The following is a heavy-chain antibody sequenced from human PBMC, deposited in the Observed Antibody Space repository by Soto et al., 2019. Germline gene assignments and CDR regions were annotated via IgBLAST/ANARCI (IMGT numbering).Heavy chain of an antibody. CDR1: GGSISSISGLS. CDR3: ARSRGYCSSTSCKYAMDV. CDR2: RYTSGDI. J-gene: IGHJ6*02. V-gene: IGHV4-4*07. D-gene: IGHD2-2*01. Sequence: PSETLSLTCSVSGGSISSISGLSWTWIRQPAGKGLEWIGHRYTSGDINYNLSLKSRVTMSLDISKNHFSLKLSPVTAADTGVYYCARSRGYCSSTSCKYAMDVWGQGTAVTVSS.